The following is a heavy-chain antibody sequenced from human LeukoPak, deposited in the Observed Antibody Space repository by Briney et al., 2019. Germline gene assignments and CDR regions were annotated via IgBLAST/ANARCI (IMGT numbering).Heavy chain of an antibody. Sequence: PGRSLRLSCAASGFTFSSYGMHWVRQAPGKGLEWVAVIWYDGSNKYYADFVKGRFTISRDNSKNTLYLQMNSLRAEDTAVYYCARDFRNYYYYGMDVRGKGTTVTVSS. CDR1: GFTFSSYG. V-gene: IGHV3-33*01. J-gene: IGHJ6*04. CDR3: ARDFRNYYYYGMDV. CDR2: IWYDGSNK.